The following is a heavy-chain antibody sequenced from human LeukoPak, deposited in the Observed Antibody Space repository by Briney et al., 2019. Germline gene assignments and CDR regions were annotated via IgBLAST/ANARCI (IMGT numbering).Heavy chain of an antibody. CDR1: GGSVSSYF. D-gene: IGHD2-15*01. Sequence: SETLSLTCTVSGGSVSSYFWSWIRQPPGKALEWIGYIYNNGNNNYNPSLKSRISISVDTSKNQISLKLSSVTAADTALYYCARYSWSASTPGSWFDPWGQGTLVTVSS. V-gene: IGHV4-59*08. CDR2: IYNNGNN. CDR3: ARYSWSASTPGSWFDP. J-gene: IGHJ5*02.